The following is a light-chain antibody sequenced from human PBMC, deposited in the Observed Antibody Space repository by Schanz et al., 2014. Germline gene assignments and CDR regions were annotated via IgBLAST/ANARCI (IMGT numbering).Light chain of an antibody. Sequence: EKAMTQSPATLSVSLGERATLSCRASQSVSSNLAWYQQKPGQAPRVLIHGASIRATGVPARFSGSGSGTEFTLTISSLQSEDFAVYYCQQYGSSPPMYTFGQGTKLEIE. CDR3: QQYGSSPPMYT. V-gene: IGKV3-15*01. CDR2: GAS. CDR1: QSVSSN. J-gene: IGKJ2*01.